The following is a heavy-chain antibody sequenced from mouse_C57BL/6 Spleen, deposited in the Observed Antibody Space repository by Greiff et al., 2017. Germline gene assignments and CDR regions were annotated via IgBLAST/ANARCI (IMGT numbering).Heavy chain of an antibody. CDR2: IYPSDSET. V-gene: IGHV1-61*01. D-gene: IGHD1-1*01. J-gene: IGHJ3*01. Sequence: VQLQQPGAELVRPGSSVKLSCKASGYTFTSYWMAWVKQRPGQGLEWIGNIYPSDSETHYNQKFKDKATLTVDKSSSTAYMQLSSLTSEDSAVYYCARNGYGSLFAYWGQGTLVTVSA. CDR1: GYTFTSYW. CDR3: ARNGYGSLFAY.